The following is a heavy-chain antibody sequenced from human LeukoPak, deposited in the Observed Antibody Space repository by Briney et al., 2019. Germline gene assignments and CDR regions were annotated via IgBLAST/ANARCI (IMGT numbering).Heavy chain of an antibody. Sequence: GGSLRLSCAASGFTFSTYAMSWVRQAPGKGLEWVSNISGNNGNTYYADSVKGRFTISRDNSKNTLYLQMNSLRAEDTAVYYCARARSSYGYGDAFDIWGQGTMVTVSS. CDR3: ARARSSYGYGDAFDI. V-gene: IGHV3-23*01. J-gene: IGHJ3*02. CDR2: ISGNNGNT. D-gene: IGHD5-18*01. CDR1: GFTFSTYA.